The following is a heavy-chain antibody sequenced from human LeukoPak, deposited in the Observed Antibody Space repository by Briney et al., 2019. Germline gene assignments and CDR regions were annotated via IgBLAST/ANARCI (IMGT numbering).Heavy chain of an antibody. V-gene: IGHV1-2*02. CDR3: ATQRGSYLWGTDFDY. Sequence: ASVKVSCKASGYTFTGYYMHWVRQAPGQGLEWMGWINPNNGDTKYAQKFQGRVTMTRDTSISTAYMELSRLRSDDTAVYYCATQRGSYLWGTDFDYWGQGTLVTVSS. CDR2: INPNNGDT. CDR1: GYTFTGYY. D-gene: IGHD3-16*01. J-gene: IGHJ4*02.